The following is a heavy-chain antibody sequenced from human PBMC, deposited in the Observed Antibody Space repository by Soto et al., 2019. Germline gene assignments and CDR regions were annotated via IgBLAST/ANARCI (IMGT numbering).Heavy chain of an antibody. V-gene: IGHV1-3*01. D-gene: IGHD6-6*01. J-gene: IGHJ6*02. CDR3: ASIGSGSSSKYYGMDV. Sequence: QVQLVQSGAEVKKPGASVKVSCKASGYTFTSYAMHWVRQAPGQRLEWMGWINAGNGNTKYSQKFQGRVTITRDTSASTAYMEVSSQRSEDTAVYYCASIGSGSSSKYYGMDVWGQGSTVTVSS. CDR2: INAGNGNT. CDR1: GYTFTSYA.